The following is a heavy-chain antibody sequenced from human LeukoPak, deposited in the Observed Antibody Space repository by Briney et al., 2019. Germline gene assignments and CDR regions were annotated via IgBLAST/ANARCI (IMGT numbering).Heavy chain of an antibody. D-gene: IGHD6-13*01. Sequence: GRSLRLSCAASGFTFSSYGMHWVRQAPGKWLEWVAVISYDGSNKYYADSVKGRFTISRDNSKNTLYLQMNSLRAEDTAVYYCAKGIAAAGTSYYYYGMDVWGQGSTVTVCS. CDR2: ISYDGSNK. J-gene: IGHJ6*02. CDR3: AKGIAAAGTSYYYYGMDV. V-gene: IGHV3-30*18. CDR1: GFTFSSYG.